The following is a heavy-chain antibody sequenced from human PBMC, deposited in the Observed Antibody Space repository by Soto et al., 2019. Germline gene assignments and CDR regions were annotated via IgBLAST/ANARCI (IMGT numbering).Heavy chain of an antibody. CDR1: GFTFSSDG. CDR2: IAYDGSNK. Sequence: QVQLVESGGGVVQPGRSLRLSCAASGFTFSSDGMHWVRQAPGKGLEWVAVIAYDGSNKYYTDSVKGRFTISRDNSKNTLYLKMNSLRVEDTAVYYCAKDNISSVDYWGQGTLVTVSS. CDR3: AKDNISSVDY. D-gene: IGHD6-25*01. V-gene: IGHV3-30*18. J-gene: IGHJ4*02.